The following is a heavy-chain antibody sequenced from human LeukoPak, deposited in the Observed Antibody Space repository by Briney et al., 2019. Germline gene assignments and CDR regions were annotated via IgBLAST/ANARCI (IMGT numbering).Heavy chain of an antibody. V-gene: IGHV1-69*13. CDR3: ARDAPTYCGGDCSDAFDI. CDR1: GGTFSSYA. CDR2: IIPIFGTA. Sequence: GASVKVSCKASGGTFSSYAISWVRQAPGQGLKWMGGIIPIFGTANYAQKFQGRVTITADESTSTAYMELSSLRSEDTAVYYCARDAPTYCGGDCSDAFDIWGQGTMVTVSS. D-gene: IGHD2-21*02. J-gene: IGHJ3*02.